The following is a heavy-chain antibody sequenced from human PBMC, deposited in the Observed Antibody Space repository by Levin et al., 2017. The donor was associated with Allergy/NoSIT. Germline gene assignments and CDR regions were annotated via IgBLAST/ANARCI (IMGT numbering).Heavy chain of an antibody. Sequence: GGSLRLSCAASGFTFSSYAMSWVRQAPGKGLEWVSAISGSGGSTYYADSVKGRFTISRDNSKNTLYLQMNSLRAEDTAVYYCAKDKGVTGTTAENWFDPWGQGTLVTVSS. CDR1: GFTFSSYA. CDR2: ISGSGGST. D-gene: IGHD1-7*01. CDR3: AKDKGVTGTTAENWFDP. J-gene: IGHJ5*02. V-gene: IGHV3-23*01.